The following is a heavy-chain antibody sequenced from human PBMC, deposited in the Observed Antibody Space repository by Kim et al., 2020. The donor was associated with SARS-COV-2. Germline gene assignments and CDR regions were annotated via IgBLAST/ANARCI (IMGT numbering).Heavy chain of an antibody. V-gene: IGHV6-1*01. Sequence: SLTLSLTCVISGDSLSSNTVAWSWIRQSPSSGLEWLGRTYYRSKWSSDYAVSVKSRIIINADPSKNQFSLHLNSVTPDDTATYYCVRYSGWYYFDYWGQG. J-gene: IGHJ4*02. D-gene: IGHD6-19*01. CDR2: TYYRSKWSS. CDR1: GDSLSSNTVA. CDR3: VRYSGWYYFDY.